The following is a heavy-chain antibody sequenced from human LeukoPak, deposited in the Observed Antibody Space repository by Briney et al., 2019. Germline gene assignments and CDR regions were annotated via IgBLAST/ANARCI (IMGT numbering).Heavy chain of an antibody. D-gene: IGHD4-23*01. CDR1: GGSISSYY. V-gene: IGHV4-59*01. J-gene: IGHJ4*02. Sequence: SETLSLTCTVSGGSISSYYWSWIRQPPGKGLEWIGYIYYSGSTNYNPSLKSRVTISVDTSKNQFSLKLSSVTAADTAVYYCAREEEGGNSIDYWGQGTLVTVSS. CDR3: AREEEGGNSIDY. CDR2: IYYSGST.